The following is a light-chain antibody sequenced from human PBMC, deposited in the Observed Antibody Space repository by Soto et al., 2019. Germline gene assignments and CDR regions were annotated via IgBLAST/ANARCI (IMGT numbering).Light chain of an antibody. V-gene: IGLV2-14*01. CDR3: SSYTSSSTHWV. CDR1: SSDVGGYNY. CDR2: EVS. J-gene: IGLJ3*02. Sequence: QSVLTQPASVSGSPGQSITISCTGTSSDVGGYNYVSWYQQHPGKAPKLMIYEVSNRPSGVSNRFSGSKSGNTASLTIFGLQAEDEADYYCSSYTSSSTHWVFGGGTKVTVL.